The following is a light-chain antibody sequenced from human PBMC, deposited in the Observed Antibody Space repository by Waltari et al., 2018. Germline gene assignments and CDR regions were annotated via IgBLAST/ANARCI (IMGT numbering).Light chain of an antibody. CDR3: QQYYSTPLT. Sequence: EIVMTQSPESLAVSLGERATLNCKPSRNVLSSSNNKNYLAWYQQKPGQPPKLLIYWASTRESGVPARFTGSGSGTDFTLTISSLQAEDVAVYYCQQYYSTPLTFGGGTKVEIK. J-gene: IGKJ4*01. CDR1: RNVLSSSNNKNY. CDR2: WAS. V-gene: IGKV4-1*01.